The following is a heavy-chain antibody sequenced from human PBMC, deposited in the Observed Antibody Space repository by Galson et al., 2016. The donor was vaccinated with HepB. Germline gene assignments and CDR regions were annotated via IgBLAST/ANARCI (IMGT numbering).Heavy chain of an antibody. J-gene: IGHJ6*02. CDR3: ARSALITDREGGTLKWGLVVPPPDRQKYGLDQHNGMDV. CDR2: INPKTGGT. V-gene: IGHV1-2*04. D-gene: IGHD2-2*01. Sequence: SVKVSCKASGYTFSGYYIHWVRQAPGQGLEWMGWINPKTGGTNYAQRFQDWVTVTRDTSINTAYLELRSLKSDDTAVYYCARSALITDREGGTLKWGLVVPPPDRQKYGLDQHNGMDVWGQGTTVIVSS. CDR1: GYTFSGYY.